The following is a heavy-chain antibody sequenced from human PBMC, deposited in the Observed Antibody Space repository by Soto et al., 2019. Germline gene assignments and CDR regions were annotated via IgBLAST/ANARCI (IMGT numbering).Heavy chain of an antibody. CDR3: AKWTCSGGSCYFDY. J-gene: IGHJ4*02. D-gene: IGHD2-15*01. CDR1: GFTFSSYS. CDR2: ISGSGGST. Sequence: GGSLRLSCAASGFTFSSYSMNWVRQAPGKGLEWVSIISGSGGSTYYADSVKGRFTVSRDNSKNTLYVQMNSLRAEDTAVYYCAKWTCSGGSCYFDYWGQGTLVTVSS. V-gene: IGHV3-23*01.